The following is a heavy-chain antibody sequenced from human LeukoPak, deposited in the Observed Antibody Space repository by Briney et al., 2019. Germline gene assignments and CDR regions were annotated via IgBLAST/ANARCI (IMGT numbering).Heavy chain of an antibody. V-gene: IGHV4-61*02. CDR3: VRDEYRDV. CDR1: GGSFSSGDYS. CDR2: IHPSGIT. J-gene: IGHJ6*04. Sequence: SETLSLTCTVSGGSFSSGDYSWNWIRQPAGKGLEWIGRIHPSGITHQNPSLRGRVTMSIDASKNQFSLNLSSVTAADTAVYYCVRDEYRDVWGKGTTVTVSS. D-gene: IGHD2/OR15-2a*01.